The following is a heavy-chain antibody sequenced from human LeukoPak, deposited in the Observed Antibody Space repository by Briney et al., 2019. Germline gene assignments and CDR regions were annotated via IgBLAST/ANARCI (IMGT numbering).Heavy chain of an antibody. V-gene: IGHV3-48*04. D-gene: IGHD5-12*01. CDR3: ARDRIVATYYYYGMDV. J-gene: IGHJ6*02. CDR1: GFTFSSYS. CDR2: ISSSSSTI. Sequence: GGSLRLSCAASGFTFSSYSMNWVRQAPGKGLEWVSYISSSSSTIYYADSVKGRFTISRDNAKNSLYLQMNSLRAEDTAVYYCARDRIVATYYYYGMDVWGQGTTVTVSS.